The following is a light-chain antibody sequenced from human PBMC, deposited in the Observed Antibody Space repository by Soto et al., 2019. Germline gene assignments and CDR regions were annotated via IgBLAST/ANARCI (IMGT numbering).Light chain of an antibody. J-gene: IGKJ4*01. CDR3: QQYDKWPPVT. CDR2: AAS. CDR1: QSVSSSY. V-gene: IGKV3-20*01. Sequence: EIVLTQSPGTLSLSPGERATLSCRASQSVSSSYLVWHQQKPGQAPRLLIYAASRRATGIPDRFSGSGSGTDFTLTISRLEPEDFAVYYCQQYDKWPPVTFGGGTKVDIK.